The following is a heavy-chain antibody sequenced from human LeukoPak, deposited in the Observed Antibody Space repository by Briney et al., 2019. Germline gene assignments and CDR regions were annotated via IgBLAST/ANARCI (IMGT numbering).Heavy chain of an antibody. Sequence: PGGSLRLSCAASGFTFSSYSMNWVRQAPGKGLEWVSSISSSSSYIYYADSVKGRFTISRDNAKNSLYPQMNSLRAEDTAVYYCAAGDQDAFDIWGQGTMVTVSS. CDR1: GFTFSSYS. D-gene: IGHD3-10*01. J-gene: IGHJ3*02. CDR2: ISSSSSYI. CDR3: AAGDQDAFDI. V-gene: IGHV3-21*01.